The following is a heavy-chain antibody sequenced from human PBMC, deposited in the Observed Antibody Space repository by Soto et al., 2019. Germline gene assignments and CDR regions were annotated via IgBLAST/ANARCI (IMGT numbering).Heavy chain of an antibody. J-gene: IGHJ4*02. CDR2: ISSSSSYI. CDR1: GFTFSSYS. Sequence: GGSLRLSCAASGFTFSSYSMNWVRQAPGKGLEWVSSISSSSSYIYYADSVKGRFTISRDNAKNSLYLQMNSLRAEDTAVYYCAKGIGYCSGGSCLLDSWGQGTLVTVSS. V-gene: IGHV3-21*01. CDR3: AKGIGYCSGGSCLLDS. D-gene: IGHD2-15*01.